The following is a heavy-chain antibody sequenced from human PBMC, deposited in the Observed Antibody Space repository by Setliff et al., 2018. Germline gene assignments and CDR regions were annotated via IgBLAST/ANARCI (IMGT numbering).Heavy chain of an antibody. CDR3: ARTYEVLTGYSSWLDP. V-gene: IGHV4-59*11. CDR2: MYFSGNT. CDR1: GGSITRHY. Sequence: PSETLSLTCAVSGGSITRHYYNWIRQPPGKGLEWIGIMYFSGNTYYDPSLKSRVTMSVDTSKNQFTLRLTSVTAADTAFYYCARTYEVLTGYSSWLDPWGQGTLVTVSS. D-gene: IGHD3-9*01. J-gene: IGHJ5*02.